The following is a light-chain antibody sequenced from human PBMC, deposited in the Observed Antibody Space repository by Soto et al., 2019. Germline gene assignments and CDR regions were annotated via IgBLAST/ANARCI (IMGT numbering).Light chain of an antibody. CDR3: QVWDRSSGHVV. V-gene: IGLV3-21*04. CDR1: NIGSKS. J-gene: IGLJ2*01. Sequence: SYELTQPPSVSVAPGKTAMITCGGDNIGSKSVHWYQQKPGQAPVVVINYNSDRPSGIPDRFSGSNSGSTATLTITRVEAGDEADYYCQVWDRSSGHVVFGGGTKVTVL. CDR2: YNS.